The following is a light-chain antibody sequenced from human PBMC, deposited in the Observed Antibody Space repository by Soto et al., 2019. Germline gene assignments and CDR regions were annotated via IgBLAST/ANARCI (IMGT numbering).Light chain of an antibody. J-gene: IGLJ1*01. V-gene: IGLV1-40*01. CDR1: SSNIGAGYD. CDR3: QSYDSSLSGYV. CDR2: GNS. Sequence: CVLTQPPSVSRAPGQRVTISYTRSSSNIGAGYDVHWYQQLPGTAPKLLIYGNSNRPSGVPDRFSGSKSGTSASLAITGLQAEDEADYYCQSYDSSLSGYVFGTGTKVTVL.